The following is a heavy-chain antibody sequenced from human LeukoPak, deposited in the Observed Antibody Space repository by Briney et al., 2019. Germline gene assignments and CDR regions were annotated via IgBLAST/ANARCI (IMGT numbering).Heavy chain of an antibody. V-gene: IGHV4-59*12. Sequence: PSETLSLTCTVSGGSISSYYWSWIRQPPEKGLEWIGYIYYSGSTNYNPSLKSRVTISVDTSKNQFSLKLSSVTAADTAVYYCARGWTNAPRYSGSYHTFDYWGQGTLVTVSS. CDR1: GGSISSYY. CDR2: IYYSGST. D-gene: IGHD1-26*01. J-gene: IGHJ4*02. CDR3: ARGWTNAPRYSGSYHTFDY.